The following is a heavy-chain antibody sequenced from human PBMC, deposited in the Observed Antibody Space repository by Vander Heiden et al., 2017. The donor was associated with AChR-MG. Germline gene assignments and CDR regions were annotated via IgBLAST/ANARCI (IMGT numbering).Heavy chain of an antibody. CDR2: ISGSDGRS. V-gene: IGHV3-23*01. CDR1: GFTFSGRD. D-gene: IGHD3-22*01. Sequence: EVQLLESGGGLVQPGGSLQLSCVASGFTFSGRDMSWVRQAPGKGLEWVSAISGSDGRSYYIDSVKGRFTISRDNSKNTLYLQMNNLRAEDTAVYYCALDSSPDYWGQGTLVTVSA. CDR3: ALDSSPDY. J-gene: IGHJ4*02.